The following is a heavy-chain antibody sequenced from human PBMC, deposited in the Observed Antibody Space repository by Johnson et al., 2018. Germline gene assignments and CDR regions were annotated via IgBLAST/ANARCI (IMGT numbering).Heavy chain of an antibody. D-gene: IGHD2-2*02. CDR2: VSYEGSLT. CDR1: GFTLNYYNYG. Sequence: QVQLVQSGGGVVQXGRSLRLXCAASGFTLNYYNYGFHWVRQAPGKGLEWVGVVSYEGSLTYYADSVKGRFTISSDMSKNTLFLQMSSLRADDTGSYFCVRFQAGSYNGLDVWGQGTTVTVSS. V-gene: IGHV3-33*01. CDR3: VRFQAGSYNGLDV. J-gene: IGHJ6*02.